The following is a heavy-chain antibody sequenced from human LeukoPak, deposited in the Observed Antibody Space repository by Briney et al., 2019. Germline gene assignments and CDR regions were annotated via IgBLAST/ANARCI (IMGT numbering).Heavy chain of an antibody. J-gene: IGHJ3*02. Sequence: SETLSLTCTVAGGSIGSYYWSWIRQPPGKRLEWIGYIFYRGSTNYNPSLKSRVAISEDTSKNQFSLNLSSVTAADTAVYYCARGGYYGSGSDDAFDIWGQGTMVTVSS. V-gene: IGHV4-59*01. CDR2: IFYRGST. CDR3: ARGGYYGSGSDDAFDI. CDR1: GGSIGSYY. D-gene: IGHD3-10*01.